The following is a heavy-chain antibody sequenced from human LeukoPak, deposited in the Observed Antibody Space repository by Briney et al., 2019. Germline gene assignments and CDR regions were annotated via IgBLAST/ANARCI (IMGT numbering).Heavy chain of an antibody. CDR2: IDPRDSYT. V-gene: IGHV5-10-1*01. J-gene: IGHJ4*02. CDR3: MRTSDHDY. D-gene: IGHD2-2*01. CDR1: GYTFTNFW. Sequence: GESLKISCQGSGYTFTNFWINWVRQMPGKGLEWVGKIDPRDSYTKYSPSFEGHVSISADKSIDTVYLQWRSLESSDTAIYYCMRTSDHDYWGPGTLVVVSS.